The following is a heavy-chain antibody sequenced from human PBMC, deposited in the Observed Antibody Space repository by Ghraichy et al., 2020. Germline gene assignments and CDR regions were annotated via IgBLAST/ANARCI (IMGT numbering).Heavy chain of an antibody. D-gene: IGHD4-17*01. CDR2: IYWADDK. Sequence: SGPTLVKPTQTLTLTCTFSGFSLSTSGVSVGWNRQPPGKALEWLALIYWADDKRYSPSLKSRLTITKDTSKNQMVLTMTNINPVDTATYYCTFSTLVTTAEGQYFDYWGQGTLVTVSS. CDR3: TFSTLVTTAEGQYFDY. J-gene: IGHJ4*02. V-gene: IGHV2-5*02. CDR1: GFSLSTSGVS.